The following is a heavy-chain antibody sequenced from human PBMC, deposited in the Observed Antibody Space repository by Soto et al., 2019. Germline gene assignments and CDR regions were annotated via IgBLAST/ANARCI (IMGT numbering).Heavy chain of an antibody. CDR1: GFTLNSYR. V-gene: IGHV3-33*01. D-gene: IGHD6-19*01. Sequence: SLRLSCAASGFTLNSYRFNCVRQAPGKGLEWVAVIWYDGNTKYYADSVKGRFTISRDNLKNTLYLQMTSLTAEDTAVYYYARPLLVPVAGTYYIGMVSRGQGTTVTVS. CDR2: IWYDGNTK. CDR3: ARPLLVPVAGTYYIGMVS. J-gene: IGHJ6*02.